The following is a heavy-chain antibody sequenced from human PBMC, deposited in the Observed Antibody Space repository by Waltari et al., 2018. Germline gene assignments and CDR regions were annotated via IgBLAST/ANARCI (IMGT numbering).Heavy chain of an antibody. CDR3: ASGGYSYGQYTHFDY. Sequence: QVQLVQSGAEVKKPGASVKVSCKASGYTFTSYAMHWVRQAPGQRLEWMGWINAGNGNTKYSQKFQGRVTITRDTSASTAYMELSSLRSEDTAVYYCASGGYSYGQYTHFDYWGQGTLVTVSS. V-gene: IGHV1-3*01. CDR2: INAGNGNT. J-gene: IGHJ4*02. D-gene: IGHD5-18*01. CDR1: GYTFTSYA.